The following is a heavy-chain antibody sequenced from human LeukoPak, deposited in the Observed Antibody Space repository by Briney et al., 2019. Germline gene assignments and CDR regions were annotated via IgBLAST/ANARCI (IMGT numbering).Heavy chain of an antibody. CDR3: ARPAARGHWFDP. Sequence: ASVKVSCKASGYTFTSYDINWVRQATGQGLEWMGWMNPNSGNTGYAQKFQGRVTMTRNTSISTAYMELSSLRSEDTAVYYCARPAARGHWFDPWGQGTLVSVSS. CDR2: MNPNSGNT. J-gene: IGHJ5*02. CDR1: GYTFTSYD. V-gene: IGHV1-8*01. D-gene: IGHD6-6*01.